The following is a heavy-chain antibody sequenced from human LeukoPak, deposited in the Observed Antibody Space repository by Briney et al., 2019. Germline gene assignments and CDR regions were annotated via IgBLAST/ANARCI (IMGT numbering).Heavy chain of an antibody. D-gene: IGHD5-18*01. Sequence: SETLSLTCTVSGGSISSYYWSWIRQPPGKGLEWIGYIYYSGSTNYNPSLKSRVTISVDTSKNQFSLKLSSVTAADTAVYYCSRADGYSYGQIYYYYYMDVWGKGTTVTISS. CDR2: IYYSGST. V-gene: IGHV4-59*08. J-gene: IGHJ6*03. CDR1: GGSISSYY. CDR3: SRADGYSYGQIYYYYYMDV.